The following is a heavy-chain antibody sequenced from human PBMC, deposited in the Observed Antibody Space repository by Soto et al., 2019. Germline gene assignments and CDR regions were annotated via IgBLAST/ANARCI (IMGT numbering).Heavy chain of an antibody. J-gene: IGHJ6*02. D-gene: IGHD3-10*01. CDR2: IYWNDDK. CDR1: GFSLSTSGVG. CDR3: AHKLGGSGSYYLGYYYYGMDV. V-gene: IGHV2-5*01. Sequence: SGPTLVNPTQTLTLTCTFSGFSLSTSGVGVGWIRQPPGKALEWLALIYWNDDKRYSPSLKSRLTLTKDTSKNQVVLTMTNMDPVDTATYYCAHKLGGSGSYYLGYYYYGMDVWGQGTTVTVSS.